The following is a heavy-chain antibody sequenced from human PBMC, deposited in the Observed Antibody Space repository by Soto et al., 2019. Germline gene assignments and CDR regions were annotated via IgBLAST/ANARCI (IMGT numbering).Heavy chain of an antibody. CDR3: VKGSSASRPYYFDY. CDR2: ITGGGGST. CDR1: GFTFSSYA. J-gene: IGHJ4*02. Sequence: RLSCAASGFTFSSYAMSWVRQTPGKGLEWVSAITGGGGSTYHADSVKGRFTISRDNSKNTLYLQMNTLGAEDTAVYYCVKGSSASRPYYFDYWGQGTLVTVSS. V-gene: IGHV3-23*01. D-gene: IGHD2-2*01.